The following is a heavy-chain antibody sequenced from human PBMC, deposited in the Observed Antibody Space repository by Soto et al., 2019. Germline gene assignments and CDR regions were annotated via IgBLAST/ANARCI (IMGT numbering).Heavy chain of an antibody. CDR1: DGSFSGYY. CDR3: SRYGPDGIYSCFFGP. CDR2: IRHSGST. V-gene: IGHV4-34*01. J-gene: IGHJ5*02. Sequence: PSETLSLTCAVYDGSFSGYYWSWIRQPPGKGLEWIGEIRHSGSTNYNPSLKSRVTISIDTSKNQFSLRLSSVTAADTAVYFCSRYGPDGIYSCFFGPWGQVTLVTVSS. D-gene: IGHD2-15*01.